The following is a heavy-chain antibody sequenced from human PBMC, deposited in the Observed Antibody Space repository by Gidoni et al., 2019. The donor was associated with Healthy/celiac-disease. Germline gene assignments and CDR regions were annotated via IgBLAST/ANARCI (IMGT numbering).Heavy chain of an antibody. V-gene: IGHV4-4*02. CDR2: IYHSGST. Sequence: QVQLQESGPGLVKPSGTLSLTCAVSGGSISSSHWWRWVRQPPGKGLEWIGEIYHSGSTNYNPSLKSRVTISVDKSKNQFSLKLSSVTAADTAVYYCARDLAGGYGGNSGYYYYGMDVWGQGTTVTVSS. CDR1: GGSISSSHW. J-gene: IGHJ6*02. D-gene: IGHD2-21*02. CDR3: ARDLAGGYGGNSGYYYYGMDV.